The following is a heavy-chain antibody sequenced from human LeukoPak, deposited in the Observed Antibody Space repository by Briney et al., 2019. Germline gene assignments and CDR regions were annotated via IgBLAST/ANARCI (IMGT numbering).Heavy chain of an antibody. CDR1: GFAFSTYA. V-gene: IGHV3-23*01. D-gene: IGHD4-17*01. CDR2: ISGSGSNT. J-gene: IGHJ4*02. CDR3: AKSLTVTTRIHSIDP. Sequence: GGSLRLSCAASGFAFSTYAMSWVRQAPGKGLEWVSGISGSGSNTYYADSVRGQFTISRDSSKSTLYLQVNSLRAEDTAVYYCAKSLTVTTRIHSIDPRGQGTLVTASS.